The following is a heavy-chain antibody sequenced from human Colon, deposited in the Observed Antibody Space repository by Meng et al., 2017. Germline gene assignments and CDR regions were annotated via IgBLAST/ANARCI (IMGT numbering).Heavy chain of an antibody. CDR2: IKQDASEK. V-gene: IGHV3-7*01. CDR3: ARDSQGPRT. CDR1: GFTFNNYY. J-gene: IGHJ5*02. Sequence: EVEFVVSGGGLVQSGGSLRLSCAASGFTFNNYYISWVRQAPGKGLEWVANIKQDASEKNFVDSVKGRFSIFRDNVKNSVYLQMDSLRVEDTAVYYCARDSQGPRTWGQGTLVTVSS.